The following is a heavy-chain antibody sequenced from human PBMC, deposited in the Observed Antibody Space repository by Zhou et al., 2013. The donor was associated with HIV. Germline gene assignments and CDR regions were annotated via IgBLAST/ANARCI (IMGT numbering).Heavy chain of an antibody. Sequence: QVQLVQSGAEVKKPGASVKVSCRASGYSFTSYGISWVRQAPGQGLEWMGWISGYNGNTNYAQNLQGRVTMTRDTSTSTAYMELRSLRSNDTAVYYCARNEWQQPIDYVGPGNPGPPSP. V-gene: IGHV1-18*01. CDR2: ISGYNGNT. CDR3: ARNEWQQPIDY. D-gene: IGHD6-13*01. CDR1: GYSFTSYG. J-gene: IGHJ4*02.